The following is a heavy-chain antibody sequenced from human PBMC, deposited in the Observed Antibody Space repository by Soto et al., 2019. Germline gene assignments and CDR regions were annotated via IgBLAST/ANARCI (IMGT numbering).Heavy chain of an antibody. CDR3: ARVPSPFDYYYAMDV. D-gene: IGHD3-16*01. CDR2: IFSSGTT. V-gene: IGHV4-30-4*01. J-gene: IGHJ6*02. Sequence: SETLSLTCTVSGDSISSGNKYWSWIRQPPGKGLEWIGYIFSSGTTYYNLSLKSRLTMSLDASQNQFSLKLNSLTDADTAVYFCARVPSPFDYYYAMDVWGQGTTVTVSS. CDR1: GDSISSGNKY.